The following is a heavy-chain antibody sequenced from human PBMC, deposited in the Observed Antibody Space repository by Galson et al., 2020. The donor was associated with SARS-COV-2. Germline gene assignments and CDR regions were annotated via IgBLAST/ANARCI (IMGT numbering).Heavy chain of an antibody. CDR2: RYYSGNI. V-gene: IGHV4-39*01. CDR1: GGSISSSGYY. D-gene: IGHD5-18*01. J-gene: IGHJ6*02. Sequence: SETLSLTCTLSGGSISSSGYYWGWIRQPPGKELEWIGSRYYSGNIYYNPSLKSRVTISVDTSKNQFSLRLSSVSAADTAVYFCVRSLPPDTAIPWDYYGMDVWCQGTTVTVSS. CDR3: VRSLPPDTAIPWDYYGMDV.